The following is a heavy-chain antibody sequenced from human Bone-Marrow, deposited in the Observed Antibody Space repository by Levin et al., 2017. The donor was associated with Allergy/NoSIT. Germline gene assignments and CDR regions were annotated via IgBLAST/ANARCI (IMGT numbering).Heavy chain of an antibody. CDR3: ARDYNDFRTGFYVPPPEFDY. V-gene: IGHV3-30*03. D-gene: IGHD3-3*01. CDR1: GFTFNTCG. CDR2: ISFDGNDA. Sequence: GGSLRLSCVASGFTFNTCGMHWVRQAPGKGLEWVAVISFDGNDAYYADSVKGRFTISRDNSENTLYLQINSLRAEDTAVYYCARDYNDFRTGFYVPPPEFDYRGQGTLVTVSS. J-gene: IGHJ4*02.